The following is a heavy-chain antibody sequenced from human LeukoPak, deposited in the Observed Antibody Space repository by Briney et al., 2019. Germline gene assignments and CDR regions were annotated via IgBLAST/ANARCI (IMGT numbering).Heavy chain of an antibody. Sequence: GGSLRLPCAASGFTFSSYWMSWVRQAPGKGLEWVANIKQDGSEKYYVDSVKGRFTISRDNAKNSLYLQMNSLRAEDTAVYYCARGTKEQWLETRRYYYYYYMDVWGKGTTVTVSS. D-gene: IGHD6-19*01. J-gene: IGHJ6*03. V-gene: IGHV3-7*01. CDR3: ARGTKEQWLETRRYYYYYYMDV. CDR1: GFTFSSYW. CDR2: IKQDGSEK.